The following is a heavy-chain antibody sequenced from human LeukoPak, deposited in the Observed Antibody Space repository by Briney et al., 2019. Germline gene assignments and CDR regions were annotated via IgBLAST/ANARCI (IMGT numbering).Heavy chain of an antibody. CDR1: GFTFDDYG. Sequence: GGSLRLSCAASGFTFDDYGMSWVRQAPGKGLEWVSGINWNGGSTGYADSVKGRFTISRDNAKNTLYLQMNSLRAEDTAVYYCARDVPHNWFDTWGQGTLVTVSS. V-gene: IGHV3-20*04. CDR3: ARDVPHNWFDT. J-gene: IGHJ5*02. CDR2: INWNGGST.